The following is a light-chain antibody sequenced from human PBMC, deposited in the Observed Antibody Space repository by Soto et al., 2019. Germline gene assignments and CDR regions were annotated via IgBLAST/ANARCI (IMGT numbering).Light chain of an antibody. CDR2: AAS. J-gene: IGKJ1*01. Sequence: AIRMTQSPSSLSASTGDRVTITCQASQGISSYLAWYQQKPGKAPKLLIYAASTLQSGVPSRFSGSGSGTDFTLTISCLQSEDFATYYCQQYYDYPRTFGQGTKVEIK. CDR3: QQYYDYPRT. CDR1: QGISSY. V-gene: IGKV1-8*01.